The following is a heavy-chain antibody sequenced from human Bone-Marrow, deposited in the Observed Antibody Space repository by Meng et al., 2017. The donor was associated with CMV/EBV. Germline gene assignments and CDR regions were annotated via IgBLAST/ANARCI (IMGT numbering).Heavy chain of an antibody. V-gene: IGHV6-1*01. D-gene: IGHD6-6*01. CDR2: TYYRSKWYN. Sequence: QVQLQHSGPGLVKPSQTPAHSCAISWDSVSNKRAAWNWIRQSPSRGLEWLGRTYYRSKWYNDYAVSVKSRMTINPDTSKNQFSLQLNSVTPEDTAVYYCARVEQLIFDYWGQGTLVTVSS. CDR1: WDSVSNKRAA. CDR3: ARVEQLIFDY. J-gene: IGHJ4*02.